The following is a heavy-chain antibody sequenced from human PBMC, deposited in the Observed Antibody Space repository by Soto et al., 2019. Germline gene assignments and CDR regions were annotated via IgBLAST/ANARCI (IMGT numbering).Heavy chain of an antibody. J-gene: IGHJ4*02. D-gene: IGHD1-26*01. CDR2: VSGTGSP. Sequence: PSETLSLTCTVSGASMTNYHWNWVRQSAGGGLEYIGRVSGTGSPDYNPSLKSRVTISVDTSKNQFSLKLSSVTAADTAVYYCARVSGSHRPSHIDYWGQGTLVTVSS. CDR3: ARVSGSHRPSHIDY. CDR1: GASMTNYH. V-gene: IGHV4-4*07.